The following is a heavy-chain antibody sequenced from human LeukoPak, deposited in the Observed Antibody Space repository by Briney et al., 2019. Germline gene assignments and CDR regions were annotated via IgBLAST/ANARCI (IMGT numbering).Heavy chain of an antibody. Sequence: ASVKVSCKASGYTFTGYYMHWVRQAPGQGLEWMGWINPNSGGTNYAQKFQGWVTMTRDTSISTAYMELSRLRSDDTAVYYCARGDYSSSWYGRYYYYGMDVWGQGTTVTVSS. V-gene: IGHV1-2*04. CDR2: INPNSGGT. J-gene: IGHJ6*02. CDR3: ARGDYSSSWYGRYYYYGMDV. D-gene: IGHD6-13*01. CDR1: GYTFTGYY.